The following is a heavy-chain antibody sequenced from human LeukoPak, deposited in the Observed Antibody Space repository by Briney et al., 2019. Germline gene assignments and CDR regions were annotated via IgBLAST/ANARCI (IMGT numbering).Heavy chain of an antibody. CDR1: GYTFTSYY. CDR3: ATYGSGSYPAFY. CDR2: ISAYNGRT. D-gene: IGHD3-10*01. Sequence: ASVKVSCKASGYTFTSYYITWVRQAPGQGLEWVGWISAYNGRTNYAQKFQGRVTMTIDTSTTTAYMDLRSLTSDDTAVYYCATYGSGSYPAFYWGQGTLVTVSS. J-gene: IGHJ4*02. V-gene: IGHV1-18*01.